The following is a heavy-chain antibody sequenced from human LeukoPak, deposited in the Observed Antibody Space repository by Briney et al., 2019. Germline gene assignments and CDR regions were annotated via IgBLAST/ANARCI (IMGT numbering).Heavy chain of an antibody. J-gene: IGHJ6*02. V-gene: IGHV3-30*09. CDR1: GFTFSTYP. Sequence: GGSLRLSCTASGFTFSTYPMHWVRQAPGKGLEWVASMSYDGSDKVFPDSVKGRFAISRDNSNNTLYLQMNSLRPEDTAVYFCARDRVAVYCSGGNCQSRYYHYDMDVWGQGTTVTVSS. CDR2: MSYDGSDK. CDR3: ARDRVAVYCSGGNCQSRYYHYDMDV. D-gene: IGHD2-15*01.